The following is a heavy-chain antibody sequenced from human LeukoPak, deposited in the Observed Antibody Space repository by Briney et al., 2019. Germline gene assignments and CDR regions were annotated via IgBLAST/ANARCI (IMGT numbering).Heavy chain of an antibody. CDR2: IYTSGST. J-gene: IGHJ6*03. V-gene: IGHV4-61*02. CDR1: GGSISSGSYY. Sequence: SETLSLTCTVSGGSISSGSYYWSWIRQPAGKGLEWIGRIYTSGSTNYNPSLKSRVTISVDTSKNPFSLKLSSVTAADTAVYYCASSGYYYGSGSYLPYYYYYYMDVWGKGTTVTISS. D-gene: IGHD3-10*01. CDR3: ASSGYYYGSGSYLPYYYYYYMDV.